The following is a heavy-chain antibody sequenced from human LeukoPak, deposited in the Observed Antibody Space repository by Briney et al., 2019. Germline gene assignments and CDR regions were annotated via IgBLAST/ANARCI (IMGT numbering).Heavy chain of an antibody. CDR1: GFTFSSYA. CDR2: INHSGNVN. CDR3: ARGGGLDV. D-gene: IGHD3-16*01. Sequence: GGSLRLSCAASGFTFSSYAMNWVRQAPGKGLEWVASINHSGNVNYYVDSVKGRFTISRDNAKNSLYLQMSNLRAEDTAVYFCARGGGLDVWGQGATVTVSS. J-gene: IGHJ6*02. V-gene: IGHV3-7*03.